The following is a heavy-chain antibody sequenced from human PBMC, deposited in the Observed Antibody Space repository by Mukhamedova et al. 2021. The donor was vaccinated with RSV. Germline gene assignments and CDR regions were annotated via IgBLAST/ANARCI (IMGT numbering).Heavy chain of an antibody. CDR3: AKGTYYYDSRGYFVFDL. V-gene: IGHV3-21*06. D-gene: IGHD3-22*01. J-gene: IGHJ5*02. Sequence: AEYMGGRFTISRDNAKNLLYLQMDSLRIEDTAVYYCAKGTYYYDSRGYFVFDLWGQGTLVTVSS.